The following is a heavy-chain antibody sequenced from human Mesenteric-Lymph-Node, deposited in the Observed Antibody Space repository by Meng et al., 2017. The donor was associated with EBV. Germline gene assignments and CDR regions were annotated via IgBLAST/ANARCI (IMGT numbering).Heavy chain of an antibody. CDR2: IFHSGTT. V-gene: IGHV4-4*02. CDR1: GGSISSYNW. D-gene: IGHD3-10*01. CDR3: AKVDGSGRSNWFDP. Sequence: QGRLQESGPGLVKPSGTLSLTCAVTGGSISSYNWWSWVRQTPGKGLEWIGEIFHSGTTNNNPSLRSRLTLSVDKSKNQFSLRLSSVTAADTAVYYCAKVDGSGRSNWFDPWGQGTLVTVSS. J-gene: IGHJ5*02.